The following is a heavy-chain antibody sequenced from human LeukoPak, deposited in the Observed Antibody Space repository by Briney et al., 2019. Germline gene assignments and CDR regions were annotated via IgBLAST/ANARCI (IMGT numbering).Heavy chain of an antibody. J-gene: IGHJ5*02. Sequence: SETLSLTCAVYGGSFSGYYWSWIRQPPGKGLEWIGEINHSGSTNYNPSLKSRVTISVDTSKNQFSLKLSSVTAADTAVCYCARGVLKRTRTNRIAPRHNWFDPWGQGTLVTVSS. D-gene: IGHD6-13*01. V-gene: IGHV4-34*01. CDR2: INHSGST. CDR3: ARGVLKRTRTNRIAPRHNWFDP. CDR1: GGSFSGYY.